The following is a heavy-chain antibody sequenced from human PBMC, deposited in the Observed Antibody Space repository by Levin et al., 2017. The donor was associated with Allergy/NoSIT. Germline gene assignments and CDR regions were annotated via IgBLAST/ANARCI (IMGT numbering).Heavy chain of an antibody. D-gene: IGHD2-15*01. CDR1: GFTFSRYD. CDR2: TGISGDT. V-gene: IGHV3-13*04. CDR3: ARETGMGSAGWGGLDY. J-gene: IGHJ4*02. Sequence: HGESLKISCAASGFTFSRYDMHWVRQLPGKSLEWVSATGISGDTYYPGSVKGRFTISRDDAKNFLYLQMNNLRPGDTAVYYCARETGMGSAGWGGLDYWGQGTLVTVSS.